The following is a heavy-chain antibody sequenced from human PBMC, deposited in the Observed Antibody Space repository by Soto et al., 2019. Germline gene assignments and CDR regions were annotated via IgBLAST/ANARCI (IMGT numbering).Heavy chain of an antibody. CDR2: ITNSGSTM. V-gene: IGHV3-11*01. CDR1: GFTFNDYY. Sequence: GGSLRLSCAASGFTFNDYYMTWIRQAPGKGLEWVSYITNSGSTMYYTDSVKGRFTISRDNARNSLYLQMNSLRAEDTAIYYCARGANPVIYYSYFYMDVWGKGTTVTVSS. D-gene: IGHD2-21*01. CDR3: ARGANPVIYYSYFYMDV. J-gene: IGHJ6*03.